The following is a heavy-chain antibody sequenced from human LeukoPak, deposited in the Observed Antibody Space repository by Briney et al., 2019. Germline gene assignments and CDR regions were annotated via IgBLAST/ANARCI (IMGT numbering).Heavy chain of an antibody. CDR3: ATGDFAS. D-gene: IGHD2-8*02. J-gene: IGHJ4*02. CDR2: IYYSGST. CDR1: GDSISSYY. Sequence: PSETLSLTCTVSGDSISSYYWSWIRQPPGKRLEWIGYIYYSGSTNYNPSLKSRLTISLDTSKNQFSLKLNSVTAADTAVYHCATGDFASWGQGTLVTVSS. V-gene: IGHV4-59*12.